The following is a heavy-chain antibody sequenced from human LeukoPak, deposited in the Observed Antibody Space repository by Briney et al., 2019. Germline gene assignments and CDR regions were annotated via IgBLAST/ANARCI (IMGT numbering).Heavy chain of an antibody. J-gene: IGHJ3*02. V-gene: IGHV3-48*03. CDR3: ARSIVVGATGAFDI. D-gene: IGHD1-26*01. Sequence: GGSLRLSCAASGLSFSSSGMNWVRQAPGKGLEWVSYISSTGSTIYYADSVKGRFTISRDNARSSLFLSMSSLRAEDTAVYYCARSIVVGATGAFDIWGQGTMVTVS. CDR2: ISSTGSTI. CDR1: GLSFSSSG.